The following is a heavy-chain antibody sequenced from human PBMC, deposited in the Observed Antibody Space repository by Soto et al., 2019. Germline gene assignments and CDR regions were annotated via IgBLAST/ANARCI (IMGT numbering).Heavy chain of an antibody. CDR3: ARTVPLYYDILTGYQPFDP. V-gene: IGHV4-59*01. Sequence: SETLSLTCTVSGGSISGYYCSWIRQPPGKGLEWIGYIYYSGSTNYNPSLKSRVTISVDTSKNQFSLKLSSVTAADTAVYYCARTVPLYYDILTGYQPFDPWGQGTLVTSPQ. CDR1: GGSISGYY. CDR2: IYYSGST. D-gene: IGHD3-9*01. J-gene: IGHJ5*02.